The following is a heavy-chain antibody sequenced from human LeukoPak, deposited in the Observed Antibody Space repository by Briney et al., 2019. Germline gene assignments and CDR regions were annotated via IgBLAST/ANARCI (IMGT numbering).Heavy chain of an antibody. V-gene: IGHV4-34*01. CDR1: GGSFSGYY. Sequence: SETLSLTCAVYGGSFSGYYWSWIRQPPGKWLEWIGEINHSGSTNYNPSLKSRVTISVDTSKNQFSLKLSSVTAADTAVYYCARSYEGAFDIWGQGTMVTVSS. D-gene: IGHD5-12*01. CDR2: INHSGST. J-gene: IGHJ3*02. CDR3: ARSYEGAFDI.